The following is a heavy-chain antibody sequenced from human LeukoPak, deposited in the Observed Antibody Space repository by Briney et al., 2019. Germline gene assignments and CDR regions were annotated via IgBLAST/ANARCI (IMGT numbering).Heavy chain of an antibody. CDR2: INPNSGGT. D-gene: IGHD2-21*02. CDR1: GYTFTGYY. Sequence: GASVKVSCKASGYTFTGYYMHWVRQAPGQGLEWMGWINPNSGGTNYAQKFQGRVTMTRDTSISTAYMELRSLRSDDTAVYYCASGRLEGVVVTSYGMDVWGQGTTVTVSS. V-gene: IGHV1-2*02. J-gene: IGHJ6*02. CDR3: ASGRLEGVVVTSYGMDV.